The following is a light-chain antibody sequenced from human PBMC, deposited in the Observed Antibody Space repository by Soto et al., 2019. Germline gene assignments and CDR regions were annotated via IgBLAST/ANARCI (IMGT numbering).Light chain of an antibody. V-gene: IGKV1-27*01. Sequence: DIQMTQSPTSLSASVGDRVTITCRASQGIRNFVAWYQQKPGKAPKLLIYAASTLQSGVPSRFSGSGSGTDFTLTINSLQHEDVATYYCQKYSSVPVFGPGTKVEIK. CDR2: AAS. CDR1: QGIRNF. J-gene: IGKJ3*01. CDR3: QKYSSVPV.